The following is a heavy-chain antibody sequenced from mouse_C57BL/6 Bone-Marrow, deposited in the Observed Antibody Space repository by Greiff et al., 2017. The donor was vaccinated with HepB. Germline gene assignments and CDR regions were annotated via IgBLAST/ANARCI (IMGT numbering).Heavy chain of an antibody. CDR3: AREDYYGSSDYFDY. CDR2: ISDGGSYT. D-gene: IGHD1-1*01. J-gene: IGHJ2*01. V-gene: IGHV5-4*01. CDR1: GFTFSSYA. Sequence: EVHLVESGGGLVKPGGSLKLSCAASGFTFSSYAMSWVRQTPEKRLEWVATISDGGSYTYYPDNVKGRFTISRDNAKNNLYLQMSHLKSEDTAMYYCAREDYYGSSDYFDYWGQGTTLTVSS.